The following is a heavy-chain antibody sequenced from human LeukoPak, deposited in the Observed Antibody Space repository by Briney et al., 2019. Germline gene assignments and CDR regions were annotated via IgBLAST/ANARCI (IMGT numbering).Heavy chain of an antibody. CDR2: ISAYNGNT. CDR1: GYTFTSYG. V-gene: IGHV1-18*01. Sequence: ASVKVSCKASGYTFTSYGISWVRQAPGQGLEWMGWISAYNGNTNYAQKLQGRVTMTTDTSTSTAYMELRSLRSDDTAVYYCARDETMIVGNDAFDIWGQGTMVTVSS. J-gene: IGHJ3*02. CDR3: ARDETMIVGNDAFDI. D-gene: IGHD3-22*01.